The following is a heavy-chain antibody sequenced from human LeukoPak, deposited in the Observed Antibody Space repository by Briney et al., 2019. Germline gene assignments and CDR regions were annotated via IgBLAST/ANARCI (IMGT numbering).Heavy chain of an antibody. V-gene: IGHV3-23*01. D-gene: IGHD2-8*01. CDR1: GFTFSSNV. CDR3: AKLRCSNGLCR. J-gene: IGHJ4*02. Sequence: GGSLRLSCAAPGFTFSSNVVSWVRHAPGKGLEWLSGITASGAGTYYAGSVKGRFTISRDNSMDTLYLQMNSLSADDTAVYYCAKLRCSNGLCRWGQGALVSVCS. CDR2: ITASGAGT.